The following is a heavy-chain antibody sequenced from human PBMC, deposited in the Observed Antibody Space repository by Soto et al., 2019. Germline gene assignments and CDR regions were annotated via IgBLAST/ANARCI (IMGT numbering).Heavy chain of an antibody. V-gene: IGHV6-1*01. CDR3: ARDGSNWFDS. CDR1: GDSVSSNSAA. D-gene: IGHD3-10*01. CDR2: TYYRSKWYN. J-gene: IGHJ5*01. Sequence: PSQTLSLTCAIPGDSVSSNSAAWNWIRQSPSRGLEWLGRTYYRSKWYNDYAVSVKSRITVKPDTSKNQFSLQLDSVTPEDTAVYYCARDGSNWFDSWGQGTLVTVSS.